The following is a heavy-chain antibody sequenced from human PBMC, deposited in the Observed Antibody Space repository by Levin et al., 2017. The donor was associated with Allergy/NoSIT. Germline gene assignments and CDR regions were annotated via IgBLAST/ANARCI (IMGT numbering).Heavy chain of an antibody. V-gene: IGHV4-30-4*01. J-gene: IGHJ5*02. CDR2: IFYSGST. D-gene: IGHD3-22*01. CDR1: GGSISSGDYY. CDR3: ARVGRYYDSSTYYEWFDP. Sequence: SETLSLTCTVSGGSISSGDYYWSWIRQPPGKGLEWIGYIFYSGSTYYNPFLKSRVTISVDTSKNQFSLKLSSVTAADTAVYYCARVGRYYDSSTYYEWFDPWGQGTLVTVSS.